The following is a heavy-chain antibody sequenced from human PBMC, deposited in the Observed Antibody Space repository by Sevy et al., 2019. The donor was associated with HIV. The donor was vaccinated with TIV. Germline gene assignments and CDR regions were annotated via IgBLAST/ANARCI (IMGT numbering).Heavy chain of an antibody. Sequence: ASVKVSCKASGYTFTSYDINWVRQATGQGLEWMGGMNPNSGNTGYAQKFQGRVTMTRNTSISTAYMELSSRRSEDTAVYYCARDFSSSWQSPWFDPWGQGTLVTVSS. V-gene: IGHV1-8*01. CDR3: ARDFSSSWQSPWFDP. CDR2: MNPNSGNT. J-gene: IGHJ5*02. D-gene: IGHD6-13*01. CDR1: GYTFTSYD.